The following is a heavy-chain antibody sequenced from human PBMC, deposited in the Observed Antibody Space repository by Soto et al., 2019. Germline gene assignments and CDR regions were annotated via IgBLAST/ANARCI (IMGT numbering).Heavy chain of an antibody. CDR2: IISVGYT. J-gene: IGHJ4*02. CDR1: GFSFSNYA. CDR3: ANDLIYYSNSYVDY. Sequence: EVQLLESWGGLVQPGGSLRLSCATSGFSFSNYAMSWVRQAPGKGLEWVAAIISVGYTYYLYSLKGRFTISSDNSKNTLYSQMNSLRAEYRAVYYCANDLIYYSNSYVDYWGQGTMVNVSS. D-gene: IGHD4-4*01. V-gene: IGHV3-23*01.